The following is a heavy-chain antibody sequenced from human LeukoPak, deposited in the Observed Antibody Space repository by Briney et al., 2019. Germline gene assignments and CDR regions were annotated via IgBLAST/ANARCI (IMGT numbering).Heavy chain of an antibody. J-gene: IGHJ4*02. V-gene: IGHV4-39*07. CDR3: ARVKDYYDSSGPNFDY. Sequence: SETLSLTCTVSGGSISSSSYYWSWIRQPPGKGLEWIGEINHSGSTNYNPSLKSRVTISVDTSKNQFSLKLSSVTAADTAVYYCARVKDYYDSSGPNFDYWGQGTLVTVSS. D-gene: IGHD3-22*01. CDR1: GGSISSSSYY. CDR2: INHSGST.